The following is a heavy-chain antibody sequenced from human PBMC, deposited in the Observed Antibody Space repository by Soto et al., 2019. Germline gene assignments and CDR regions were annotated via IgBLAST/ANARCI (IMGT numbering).Heavy chain of an antibody. J-gene: IGHJ5*02. CDR2: ISTSGSST. Sequence: PGGSLRLSCAASGFTFSSFAMSWVRQAPGKGLEWVSAISTSGSSTYYADSVKGRFTISRDNSKNTLYLQMNSLRAEDTAVYYCARVSSLWFDPWGQGTLVTVSS. D-gene: IGHD3-16*01. CDR3: ARVSSLWFDP. CDR1: GFTFSSFA. V-gene: IGHV3-23*01.